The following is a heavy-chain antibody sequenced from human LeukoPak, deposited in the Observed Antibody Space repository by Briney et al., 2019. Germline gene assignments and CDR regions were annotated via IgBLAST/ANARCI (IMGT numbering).Heavy chain of an antibody. D-gene: IGHD1-1*01. Sequence: GGSLRLSCAASGFTLSSSWMSWVRQAPGKGLEWVANIKEDGSEKYYVDSVKGRFTISRDNAKNSLYLQMNSLRVEDTAVYYCATRSISNWNDVNFDYWAREPWSPSPQ. CDR3: ATRSISNWNDVNFDY. CDR1: GFTLSSSW. CDR2: IKEDGSEK. J-gene: IGHJ4*02. V-gene: IGHV3-7*03.